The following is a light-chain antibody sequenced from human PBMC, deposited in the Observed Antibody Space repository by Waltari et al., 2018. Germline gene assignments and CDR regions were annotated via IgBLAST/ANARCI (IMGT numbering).Light chain of an antibody. CDR3: CSYAGLGIYV. Sequence: QSGLTQPASVSGSPGQSTTIPCTGTSSDVGTYNLVTCYQQYPGKAPKLMVYEVTKRTSGVSDRFSGSKSGNTASLTIYGLQSEDEADYYCCSYAGLGIYVFGTGTKVTVL. CDR2: EVT. V-gene: IGLV2-23*02. J-gene: IGLJ1*01. CDR1: SSDVGTYNL.